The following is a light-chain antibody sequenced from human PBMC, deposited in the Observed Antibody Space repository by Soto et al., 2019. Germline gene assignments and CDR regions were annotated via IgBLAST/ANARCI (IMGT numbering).Light chain of an antibody. CDR2: AAS. J-gene: IGKJ4*01. CDR3: QQLESYPST. CDR1: QTISRY. V-gene: IGKV1-39*01. Sequence: DIQMTQSPSSLSASVGDRVTITCRASQTISRYLNWYQHKPGQGPKLLIYAASTLQSGVPSRFSGSGSGTDFTLTISSLQPEDFATYYCQQLESYPSTFGGGTKVDIK.